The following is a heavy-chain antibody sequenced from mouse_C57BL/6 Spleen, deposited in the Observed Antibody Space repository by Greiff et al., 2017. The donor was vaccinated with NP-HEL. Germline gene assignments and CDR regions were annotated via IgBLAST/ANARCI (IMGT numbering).Heavy chain of an antibody. CDR1: GFTFSDYY. D-gene: IGHD2-2*01. CDR2: INYDGSST. V-gene: IGHV5-16*01. J-gene: IGHJ2*01. CDR3: ARGSMVTDFDY. Sequence: EVKLVESEGGLVQPGSSMKLSCTASGFTFSDYYMAWVRQVPDKGLEWVANINYDGSSTYYLDSLKSRFIISRDNAKNILYLQMSSLKSEDTATYYCARGSMVTDFDYWGQGTTLTVSS.